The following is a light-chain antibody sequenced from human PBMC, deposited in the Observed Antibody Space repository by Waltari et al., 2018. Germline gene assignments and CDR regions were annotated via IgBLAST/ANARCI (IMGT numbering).Light chain of an antibody. CDR1: ESISTW. CDR3: QQLNSFPFT. V-gene: IGKV1-5*03. J-gene: IGKJ3*01. CDR2: KAS. Sequence: DIQMTQSPSTLSASVGDTVTFTCRASESISTWLAWYQQRPGKAPKLLIYKASYLETGVPSRFSGSGSGTEFTLTINSLQAEDFAVYYCQQLNSFPFTFGPGTKVDIK.